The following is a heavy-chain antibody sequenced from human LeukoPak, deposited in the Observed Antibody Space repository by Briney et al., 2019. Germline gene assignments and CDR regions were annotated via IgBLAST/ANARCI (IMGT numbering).Heavy chain of an antibody. CDR2: INTNTGNP. CDR1: GYTFTSYA. D-gene: IGHD6-13*01. Sequence: ASVKVSCKASGYTFTSYAMNWVRQAPGQGLEWMGWINTNTGNPTYAQGFTGRFVFSLDTSVSTAYLQISSLKAEDTAVYYCARDFALPHSSPFDYWGQGTLVTVSS. V-gene: IGHV7-4-1*02. J-gene: IGHJ4*02. CDR3: ARDFALPHSSPFDY.